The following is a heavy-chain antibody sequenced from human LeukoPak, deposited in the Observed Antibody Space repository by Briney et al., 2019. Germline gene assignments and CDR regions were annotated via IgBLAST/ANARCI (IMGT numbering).Heavy chain of an antibody. Sequence: SVKVSCKASGGTFSSYAISWVRQAPGQGLEWMGGIIPIFGTANYAQKFQGRVTVTTDESTTTAYMELSSLRSEDTAVYYCVRVRAKYYYDSSGYDHEAFDIWGQGTMVTVSS. CDR3: VRVRAKYYYDSSGYDHEAFDI. CDR2: IIPIFGTA. J-gene: IGHJ3*02. V-gene: IGHV1-69*05. CDR1: GGTFSSYA. D-gene: IGHD3-22*01.